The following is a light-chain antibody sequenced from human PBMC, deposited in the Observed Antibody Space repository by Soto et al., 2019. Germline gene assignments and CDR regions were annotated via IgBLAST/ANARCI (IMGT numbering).Light chain of an antibody. Sequence: IVMTQSPVTLSVSPGESATLSCRASQNIYYNVAWYQHRPGQAPRLLIYRASTRATGVPARFSGSGSGTEFTLTISSLQSEDFTVYSCLQYHNLWAFGQGTKVDIK. V-gene: IGKV3-15*01. CDR3: LQYHNLWA. J-gene: IGKJ1*01. CDR2: RAS. CDR1: QNIYYN.